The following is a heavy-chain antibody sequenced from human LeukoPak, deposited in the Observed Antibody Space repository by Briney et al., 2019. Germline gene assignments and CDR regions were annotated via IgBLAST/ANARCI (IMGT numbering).Heavy chain of an antibody. D-gene: IGHD3-22*01. CDR1: GFTFSSYW. CDR2: INSDGSST. Sequence: PGGSLRLSCAASGFTFSSYWMHWVRQAPGGGLVWVSRINSDGSSTSYADSVKGRFTISRDNAKNTLYLQMNSLRAEDTAVYYCATWYYYDSSAYYLSYWGQGTLVTVSS. CDR3: ATWYYYDSSAYYLSY. V-gene: IGHV3-74*01. J-gene: IGHJ4*02.